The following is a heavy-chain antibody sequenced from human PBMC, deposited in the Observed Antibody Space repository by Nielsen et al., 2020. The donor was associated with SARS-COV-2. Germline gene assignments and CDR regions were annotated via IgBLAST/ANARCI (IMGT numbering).Heavy chain of an antibody. CDR3: ACSSGSYYLSTAFDY. CDR1: GGSISPYY. D-gene: IGHD1-26*01. J-gene: IGHJ4*02. V-gene: IGHV4-4*07. CDR2: IYTSGST. Sequence: SETLSLTCTVSGGSISPYYWNWIRQPPGKGLEWIGRIYTSGSTNYNPSLKSRVTISVDTSKNQFSLKLSSVTAADTAVYYCACSSGSYYLSTAFDYWGQGTLVTVSS.